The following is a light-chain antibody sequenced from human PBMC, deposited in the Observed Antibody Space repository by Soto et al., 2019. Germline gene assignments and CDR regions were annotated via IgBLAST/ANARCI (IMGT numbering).Light chain of an antibody. CDR2: GAS. V-gene: IGKV3-15*01. CDR3: QQYGSSPYT. CDR1: QGVSSN. J-gene: IGKJ2*01. Sequence: EIVMTQSPATLSVSPGERATLSCRASQGVSSNLAWYQQKPGQAPRLLIYGASTRATGIPARFSGSGSGTEFTLTISSLQSEDFAVYFCQQYGSSPYTFGQGTKVDIK.